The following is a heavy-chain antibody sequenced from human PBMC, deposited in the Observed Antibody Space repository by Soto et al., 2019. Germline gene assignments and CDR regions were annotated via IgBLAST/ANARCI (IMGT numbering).Heavy chain of an antibody. CDR3: AREPYGDSQYFDY. Sequence: QVQLVESGRGRVQPGTSLRLSCAASGFTFNSLSLHWVRQRPDKGLEWVAVISHDGRVTFYADFVKGRFTVSRDNSKNTIYLQVNSLRAEDTAVYYCAREPYGDSQYFDYWGQGTLVTVSS. D-gene: IGHD2-21*02. J-gene: IGHJ4*02. V-gene: IGHV3-30*04. CDR2: ISHDGRVT. CDR1: GFTFNSLS.